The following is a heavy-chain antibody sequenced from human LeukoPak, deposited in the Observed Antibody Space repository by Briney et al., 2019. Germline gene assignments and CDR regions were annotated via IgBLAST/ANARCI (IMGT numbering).Heavy chain of an antibody. Sequence: GGSLRLSCAASGFTFSDYDMHWVRQVTGKGLEWVSAIHTSGLTYYANSVKGRFIISRDNGKDSLFLQMNSLRAGDTSVYYCARELLRPHFYGMDVWGQGTTVTVSS. CDR2: IHTSGLT. CDR1: GFTFSDYD. CDR3: ARELLRPHFYGMDV. J-gene: IGHJ6*02. D-gene: IGHD3-3*02. V-gene: IGHV3-13*01.